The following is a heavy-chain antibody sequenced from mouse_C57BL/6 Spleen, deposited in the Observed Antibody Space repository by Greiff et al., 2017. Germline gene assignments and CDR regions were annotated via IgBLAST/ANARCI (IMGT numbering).Heavy chain of an antibody. D-gene: IGHD2-5*01. Sequence: EVQLQESGPELVKPGASVKISCKASGYSFTGYYMNWVKQSPEKSLEWIGEINPSTGGTTYNQKFKAKATLTVDKSSNTAYMQLKSLTSEDSAVYYCARSYSNYGEYFDYWGQGTTLTVSS. CDR2: INPSTGGT. CDR3: ARSYSNYGEYFDY. V-gene: IGHV1-42*01. J-gene: IGHJ2*01. CDR1: GYSFTGYY.